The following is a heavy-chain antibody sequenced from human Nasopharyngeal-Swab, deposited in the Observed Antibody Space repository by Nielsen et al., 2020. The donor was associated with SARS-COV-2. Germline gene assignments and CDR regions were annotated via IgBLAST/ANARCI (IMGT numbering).Heavy chain of an antibody. J-gene: IGHJ3*02. V-gene: IGHV2-70*01. CDR1: GFSLSTSGMC. CDR3: ARITMVRGVTTSAFDI. D-gene: IGHD3-10*01. Sequence: SGPTLVKPTQTLTLTCTFSGFSLSTSGMCVSWIRQPPGKALEWLALIDWDDDKYYSTSLKTRLTISKDTSKNQVVLTMTNMDPVDTATHYCARITMVRGVTTSAFDIWGQGTMVTVSS. CDR2: IDWDDDK.